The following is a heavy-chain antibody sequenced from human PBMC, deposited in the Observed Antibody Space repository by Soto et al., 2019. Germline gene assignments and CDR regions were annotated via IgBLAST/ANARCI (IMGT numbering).Heavy chain of an antibody. CDR3: AKSSAGSTDETMFTVFDH. J-gene: IGHJ4*02. D-gene: IGHD6-13*01. V-gene: IGHV4-59*03. CDR2: IYHTGTT. CDR1: GDSIRSSY. Sequence: QVQLQESGPGPVKPSETLSLTCTVSGDSIRSSYWTWIRQAPGRGLEWIGDIYHTGTTNYNPSLKSRVSISVDTSKNQFSLRLRSVTAADTAIYFCAKSSAGSTDETMFTVFDHWGQGTLVTVSS.